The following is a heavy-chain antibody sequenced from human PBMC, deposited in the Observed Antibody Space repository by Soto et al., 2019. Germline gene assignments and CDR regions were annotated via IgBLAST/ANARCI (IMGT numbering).Heavy chain of an antibody. CDR2: IWYEGANE. CDR3: AKDVGNSWSYYFDF. V-gene: IGHV3-33*06. Sequence: QVQLVESGGGVVQPGTSLRLSCATSGFTFSSYGMYWVRQAPGKGLEWVAVIWYEGANEYYPDSVKGRFTISRDNSKNTLYLQMNSLRAEDTAIYYCAKDVGNSWSYYFDFWGQGTLVTVSS. CDR1: GFTFSSYG. J-gene: IGHJ4*02. D-gene: IGHD6-13*01.